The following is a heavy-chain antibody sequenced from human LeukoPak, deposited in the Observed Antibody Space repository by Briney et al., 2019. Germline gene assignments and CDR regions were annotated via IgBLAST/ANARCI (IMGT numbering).Heavy chain of an antibody. J-gene: IGHJ6*03. Sequence: ASVKVSCKASGYTFTGYYIHWVRQAPGQGLEWMGWINPNINGTNYAQKFQGRVTMTGDRSISTAYMELSSLRSEDTAVYYCARGPWDIWFGDRLYYYYMDVWGKGTTVTISS. V-gene: IGHV1-2*02. D-gene: IGHD3-10*01. CDR2: INPNINGT. CDR3: ARGPWDIWFGDRLYYYYMDV. CDR1: GYTFTGYY.